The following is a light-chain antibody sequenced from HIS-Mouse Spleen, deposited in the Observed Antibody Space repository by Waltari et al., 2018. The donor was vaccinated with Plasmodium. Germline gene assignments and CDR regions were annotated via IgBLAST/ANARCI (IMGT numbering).Light chain of an antibody. CDR2: GDS. Sequence: SYELTQPPSVSVSPGQTARITCSGDALPKKYAYWYQQKSGQAPVLVIYGDSKRPSGIPERFAVSSSGTMATLTISGAQGEDEADYYCYSTDSSGNHRVFGGGTKLTVL. CDR3: YSTDSSGNHRV. J-gene: IGLJ3*02. V-gene: IGLV3-10*01. CDR1: ALPKKY.